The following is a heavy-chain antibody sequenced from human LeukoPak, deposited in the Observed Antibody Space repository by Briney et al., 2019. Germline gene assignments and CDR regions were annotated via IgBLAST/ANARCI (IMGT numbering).Heavy chain of an antibody. D-gene: IGHD6-13*01. CDR2: INPTGGST. CDR1: GYTFTTYY. J-gene: IGHJ4*02. V-gene: IGHV1-46*01. CDR3: ALYSSTWY. Sequence: ASVKVSCKASGYTFTTYYIHWVRQAPGQGLEWMGIINPTGGSTTYAQKFQGRVTMTRDTSTSTVFMELNSLRSEDTAVCYCALYSSTWYWGQGTLVTVSS.